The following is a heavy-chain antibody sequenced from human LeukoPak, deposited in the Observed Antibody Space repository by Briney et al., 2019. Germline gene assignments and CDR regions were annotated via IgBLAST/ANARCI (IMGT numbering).Heavy chain of an antibody. D-gene: IGHD5-12*01. Sequence: GASVKVSCKASGFTFTSSAVQWVRQARGQRLEWIGWIVVGSGNTNYAQKFQERVTITRDMSTSTAYMELSSLRSEDTAVYYCARDGGDPKYSGYEKADYWGQGTLVTVSS. J-gene: IGHJ4*02. CDR2: IVVGSGNT. CDR3: ARDGGDPKYSGYEKADY. CDR1: GFTFTSSA. V-gene: IGHV1-58*01.